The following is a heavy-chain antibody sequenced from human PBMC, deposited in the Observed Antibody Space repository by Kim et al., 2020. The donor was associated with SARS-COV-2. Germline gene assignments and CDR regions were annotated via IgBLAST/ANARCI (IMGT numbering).Heavy chain of an antibody. D-gene: IGHD3-16*01. CDR2: ST. Sequence: STHSNPSLKSRVTRSVDTSKNQFSLKLSSVTAADTAVYYCARARRGAFDPWGQGTLVTVSS. J-gene: IGHJ5*02. CDR3: ARARRGAFDP. V-gene: IGHV4-34*01.